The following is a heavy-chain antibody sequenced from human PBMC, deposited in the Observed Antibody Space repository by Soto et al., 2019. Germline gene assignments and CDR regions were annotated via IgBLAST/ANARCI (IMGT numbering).Heavy chain of an antibody. CDR1: GYTFSSYG. V-gene: IGHV3-33*01. CDR2: LWYAGSNT. D-gene: IGHD2-15*01. J-gene: IGHJ4*02. Sequence: PGGSLRISCAATGYTFSSYGMHRVRQAPGKGLEWVEALWYAGSNTYYADSVTSRFTISRDNSMNTLYLQMNSLRAEDTAVYYGAGFTVGYCSGGSCPRTDYWGQGTLVTVSS. CDR3: AGFTVGYCSGGSCPRTDY.